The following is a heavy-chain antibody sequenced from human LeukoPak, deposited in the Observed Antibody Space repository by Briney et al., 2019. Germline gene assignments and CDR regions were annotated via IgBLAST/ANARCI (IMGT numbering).Heavy chain of an antibody. J-gene: IGHJ4*02. CDR2: IYPGDSDT. CDR3: ARRSNGGKDFDY. CDR1: GYSFTNYW. V-gene: IGHV5-51*01. Sequence: GESLKISCKGSGYSFTNYWIKWVRQMPGKGLVWMGIIYPGDSDTKYSPSFQGQVTISVDKSINTAYLQWSSLKASDTAMYYCARRSNGGKDFDYWGQGTLVTVSS. D-gene: IGHD4-23*01.